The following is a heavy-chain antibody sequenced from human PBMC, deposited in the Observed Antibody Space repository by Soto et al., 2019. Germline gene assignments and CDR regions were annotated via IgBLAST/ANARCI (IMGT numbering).Heavy chain of an antibody. CDR3: ARVDSPVAY. J-gene: IGHJ4*02. Sequence: LRLSCAASGFTFSSYEMNWVRQAPGKGLEWVSYISSSGSTIYYADSVKGRFTISRDNAKNSLYLQMNSLRAEDTAVYYCARVDSPVAYWGQGTLVTVSS. CDR1: GFTFSSYE. CDR2: ISSSGSTI. V-gene: IGHV3-48*03. D-gene: IGHD3-22*01.